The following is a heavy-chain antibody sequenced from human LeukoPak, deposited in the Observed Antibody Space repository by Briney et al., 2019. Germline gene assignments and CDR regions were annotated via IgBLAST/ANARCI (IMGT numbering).Heavy chain of an antibody. V-gene: IGHV1-2*02. D-gene: IGHD3-9*01. CDR1: GYTFTGYY. J-gene: IGHJ4*02. Sequence: RASVKVSCKASGYTFTGYYMHWVRQAPGQGLEWMGWIYPNSGGTNYAQKFQGRVTMTRDTSISTAYMELSRLRSDDTAVYYCARVGVGLLLTGHHPFDYWGQGTLVTVSS. CDR2: IYPNSGGT. CDR3: ARVGVGLLLTGHHPFDY.